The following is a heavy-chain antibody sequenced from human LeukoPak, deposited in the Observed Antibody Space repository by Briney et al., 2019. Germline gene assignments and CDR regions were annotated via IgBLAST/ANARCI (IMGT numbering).Heavy chain of an antibody. CDR1: GGTFSSYA. D-gene: IGHD2-2*01. Sequence: SVKVSCKASGGTFSSYAISWVRQAPGQGLEWMGGIIPIFGTANYAQKFQGRVTITADESTSTAYMELSSLRSEDTAVYYCARDVIGYCSSTSCSRFGFDPWGQGTLVTVSS. CDR2: IIPIFGTA. V-gene: IGHV1-69*13. J-gene: IGHJ5*02. CDR3: ARDVIGYCSSTSCSRFGFDP.